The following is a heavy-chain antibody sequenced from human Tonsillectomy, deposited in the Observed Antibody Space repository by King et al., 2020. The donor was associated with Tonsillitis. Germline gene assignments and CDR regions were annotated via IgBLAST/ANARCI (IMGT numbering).Heavy chain of an antibody. CDR1: GFTFSSYW. J-gene: IGHJ4*02. CDR3: AGDYYDSSGYATFDY. D-gene: IGHD3-22*01. CDR2: IKQDGSEK. Sequence: VQLVESGGGLVQPGGSLRLSCAASGFTFSSYWMSWVRQAPGKGLECVANIKQDGSEKYYGDSVKGRFTISRDNAKNSLYLQMNRLRAEDTAVYYCAGDYYDSSGYATFDYWGQGTLVTVSS. V-gene: IGHV3-7*01.